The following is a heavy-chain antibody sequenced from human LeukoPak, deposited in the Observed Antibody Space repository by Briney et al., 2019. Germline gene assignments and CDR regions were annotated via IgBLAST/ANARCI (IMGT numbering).Heavy chain of an antibody. D-gene: IGHD3-3*01. CDR1: GFTFSSYG. J-gene: IGHJ4*02. CDR2: ISYDGSNK. V-gene: IGHV3-30*18. Sequence: PGGSLRLSCAASGFTFSSYGMHWVRQAPGKGLEWVAVISYDGSNKYYADSVKGRFTISRDNSKNTLYLQMNSLRAEDTAVYYCAKDLIDFWSGPGEGYFDYWGQGTLVTVSS. CDR3: AKDLIDFWSGPGEGYFDY.